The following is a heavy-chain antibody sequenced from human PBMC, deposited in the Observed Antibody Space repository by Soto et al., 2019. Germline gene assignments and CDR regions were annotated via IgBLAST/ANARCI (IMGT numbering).Heavy chain of an antibody. CDR1: GYTFTSYA. CDR2: INAGNGNT. D-gene: IGHD3-10*01. CDR3: ARVKSYYYYGSGSYAFDI. J-gene: IGHJ3*02. V-gene: IGHV1-3*01. Sequence: GASVKVSCKASGYTFTSYAMHWVRQAPGQRLEWMGCINAGNGNTKYSQKLQGRVTITRDTSASTAYMELSSLRSEDTAVYYFARVKSYYYYGSGSYAFDIWGQGTMVTVSS.